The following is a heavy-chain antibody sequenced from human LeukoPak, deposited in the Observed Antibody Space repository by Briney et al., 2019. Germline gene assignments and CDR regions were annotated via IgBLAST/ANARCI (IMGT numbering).Heavy chain of an antibody. CDR1: GYTLTELS. D-gene: IGHD2-2*01. V-gene: IGHV1-24*01. J-gene: IGHJ5*02. CDR3: ARVKVDVVVPAAMPDDWFDP. Sequence: WASVKVSCKVSGYTLTELSMHWVRQAPGKGLEWMGGFDPEDGETIYAQKFQGRVTMTEDTSTDTAYMELSSLRSEDTAVYYCARVKVDVVVPAAMPDDWFDPWGQGTLVTVSS. CDR2: FDPEDGET.